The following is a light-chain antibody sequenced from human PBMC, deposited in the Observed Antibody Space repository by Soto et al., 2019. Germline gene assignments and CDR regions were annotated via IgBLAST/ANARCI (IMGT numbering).Light chain of an antibody. Sequence: IQMTQSPSGLSASVGGGVTITCRASQSVSGWLAWYQQKPGNAPNLLIYDASTLKSGVPSRFSGSGSGTEFTLTISSLQPHDFATYYCQHYHSYSEAFGQGTKVDI. CDR2: DAS. CDR1: QSVSGW. J-gene: IGKJ1*01. V-gene: IGKV1-5*01. CDR3: QHYHSYSEA.